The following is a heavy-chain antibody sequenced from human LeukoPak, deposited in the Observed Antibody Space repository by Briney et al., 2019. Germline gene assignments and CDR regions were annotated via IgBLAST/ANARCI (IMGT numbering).Heavy chain of an antibody. V-gene: IGHV3-53*01. Sequence: PGGSLRLSCAASGFTVITNDMPWVRQAPGKGLEWVSVLYSDGNTKYADSVQGRFTISRDNSKNTLYLEMNSLSPDDTAVYYYARGVEPLAANTLAYWGQGTLVTVSS. CDR3: ARGVEPLAANTLAY. CDR2: LYSDGNT. J-gene: IGHJ4*02. CDR1: GFTVITND. D-gene: IGHD1-14*01.